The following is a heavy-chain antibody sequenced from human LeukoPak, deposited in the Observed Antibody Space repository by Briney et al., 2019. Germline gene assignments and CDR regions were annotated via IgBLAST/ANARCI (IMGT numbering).Heavy chain of an antibody. CDR2: IYTSGST. D-gene: IGHD4-17*01. V-gene: IGHV4-61*02. CDR1: GGSISSGSYY. J-gene: IGHJ4*02. Sequence: SETLSLTCTVSGGSISSGSYYWSWIRQPAGKGLEWIGRIYTSGSTNYNPSLKSRVTISVDTSKNQFSLKLSSVTAADTAVYYCASGDYGDFSRFDFWGQGTLVTVSS. CDR3: ASGDYGDFSRFDF.